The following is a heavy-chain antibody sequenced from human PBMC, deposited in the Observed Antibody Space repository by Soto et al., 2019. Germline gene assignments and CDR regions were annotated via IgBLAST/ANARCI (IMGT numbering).Heavy chain of an antibody. V-gene: IGHV4-39*01. D-gene: IGHD3-3*02. CDR1: GGSISSSSYY. CDR3: ASPKIAFYNWFDP. Sequence: PSETLSLTCTVSGGSISSSSYYWGWIRQPPGKGLEWIGSIYYSGSTYYNPSLESRVTISVDTSKNQFSLKLSSVTAADTAVYYCASPKIAFYNWFDPWGQGTLVTVSS. J-gene: IGHJ5*02. CDR2: IYYSGST.